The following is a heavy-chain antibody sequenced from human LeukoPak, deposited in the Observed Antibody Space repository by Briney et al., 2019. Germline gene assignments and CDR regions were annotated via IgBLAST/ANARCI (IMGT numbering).Heavy chain of an antibody. Sequence: SETLSLTCTLSGGSLRRGGSYGSWVRPHPGKGLEWIRYIYDSGSSYANPAIKSLVTISVDTSKNQFSLKLSPVTAAATAVYYCARGDAGSYGDAFDIWGQGTMVTVSS. CDR1: GGSLRRGGSY. J-gene: IGHJ3*02. CDR3: ARGDAGSYGDAFDI. V-gene: IGHV4-31*01. D-gene: IGHD3-10*01. CDR2: IYDSGSS.